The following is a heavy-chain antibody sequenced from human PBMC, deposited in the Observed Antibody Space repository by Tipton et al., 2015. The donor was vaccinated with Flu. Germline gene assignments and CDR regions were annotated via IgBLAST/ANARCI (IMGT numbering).Heavy chain of an antibody. Sequence: SLRLSCSTSGFDFSVYGMHWVRQAPGKGLEWVAVIWYDGSNIHYADSVKGRFTISRDNSKNTLYLQMNGLRAEDTAVYYCARDEGVVNYYFGMDAWGQGTTVTVSS. CDR1: GFDFSVYG. V-gene: IGHV3-33*01. CDR3: ARDEGVVNYYFGMDA. D-gene: IGHD3-16*01. J-gene: IGHJ6*01. CDR2: IWYDGSNI.